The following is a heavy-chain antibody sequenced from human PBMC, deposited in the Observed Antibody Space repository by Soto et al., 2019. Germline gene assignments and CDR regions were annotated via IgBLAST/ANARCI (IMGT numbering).Heavy chain of an antibody. Sequence: EVQLLGSGGGLVQPGGSLRLSCAASGFTFSSYAMRWVRQAPGQGLGWVSAISGSGGSTYYADSVKGRFTISRDNSKNTLYLQMNSLRAEDTAVYYCAKDLGGGTTLNWFDPWGQGTLVTVSS. D-gene: IGHD1-7*01. CDR1: GFTFSSYA. CDR2: ISGSGGST. V-gene: IGHV3-23*01. CDR3: AKDLGGGTTLNWFDP. J-gene: IGHJ5*02.